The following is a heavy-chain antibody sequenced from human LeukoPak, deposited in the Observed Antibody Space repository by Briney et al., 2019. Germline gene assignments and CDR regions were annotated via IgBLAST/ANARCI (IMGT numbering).Heavy chain of an antibody. Sequence: SETLSLTCTVSGGSISSHYWSWIRQPPGKGLEWIGYIYYSGSTNYNPSLKSRVTMSVDTSKNQFSLKLSSVTAADTAVYYCAAGDWTTWNFDYWGQGTLVTVSS. CDR1: GGSISSHY. CDR3: AAGDWTTWNFDY. V-gene: IGHV4-59*11. J-gene: IGHJ4*02. D-gene: IGHD3/OR15-3a*01. CDR2: IYYSGST.